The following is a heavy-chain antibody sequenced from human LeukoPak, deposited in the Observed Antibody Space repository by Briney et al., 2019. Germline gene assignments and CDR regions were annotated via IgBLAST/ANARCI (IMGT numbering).Heavy chain of an antibody. CDR1: GFTFSSNW. CDR3: ARTEYCSPTSCKYASF. J-gene: IGHJ3*01. V-gene: IGHV3-74*01. CDR2: INSDGSSK. Sequence: PGGSLRLSCAASGFTFSSNWMHWVRQAPGKGLVWVSQINSDGSSKNYADSVKGRFTISRDNAKNTLYLQMNSLRAEDTAVYYCARTEYCSPTSCKYASFWGQGTMVTVSS. D-gene: IGHD2-2*01.